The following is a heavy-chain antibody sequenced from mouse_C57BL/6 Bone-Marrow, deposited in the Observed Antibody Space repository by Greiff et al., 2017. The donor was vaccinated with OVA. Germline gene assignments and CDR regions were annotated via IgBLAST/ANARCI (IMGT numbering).Heavy chain of an antibody. CDR2: FSRGGSYT. J-gene: IGHJ4*01. D-gene: IGHD3-1*01. CDR1: GFTFSSYG. CDR3: ARRRRRGAMDY. V-gene: IGHV5-6*02. Sequence: EVKLVESGGDLVKPGGSLKLSCAASGFTFSSYGMSWVRQTPDKRLEWVATFSRGGSYTSYPDSGKGRFTISRDNAKNTLYLQMSSLKSEDTAMYYCARRRRRGAMDYWGQGTSVTVSS.